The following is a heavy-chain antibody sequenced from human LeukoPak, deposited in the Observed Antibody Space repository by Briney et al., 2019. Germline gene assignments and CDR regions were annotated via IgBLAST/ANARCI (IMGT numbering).Heavy chain of an antibody. CDR1: AYDFKTYA. V-gene: IGHV1-18*01. Sequence: GASVTVCCKSFAYDFKTYAVSWVRQAPGQGLEWMGCISGYNGDTDYSPNFQDRVTMTTDTSTSTAYIELRSLNLVDTAVYYWCRCGGQTSRWRSFDLWGQGTLVIASS. D-gene: IGHD6-13*01. J-gene: IGHJ4*02. CDR3: CRCGGQTSRWRSFDL. CDR2: ISGYNGDT.